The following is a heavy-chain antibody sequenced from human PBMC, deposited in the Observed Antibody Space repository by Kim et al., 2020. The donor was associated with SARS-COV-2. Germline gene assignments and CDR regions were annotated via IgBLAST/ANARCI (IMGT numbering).Heavy chain of an antibody. J-gene: IGHJ6*02. CDR2: ISWNSGSI. Sequence: GGSLRLSCAASGFTFGDYAMHWVRQAPGKGLEWVSGISWNSGSIGYADSVKGRFTISRDNAKNSLYLQMNSLRAEDTALYYCAKDIRLTVDTAMGHYYYGMDVWGQGTTVTVSS. D-gene: IGHD5-18*01. CDR3: AKDIRLTVDTAMGHYYYGMDV. V-gene: IGHV3-9*01. CDR1: GFTFGDYA.